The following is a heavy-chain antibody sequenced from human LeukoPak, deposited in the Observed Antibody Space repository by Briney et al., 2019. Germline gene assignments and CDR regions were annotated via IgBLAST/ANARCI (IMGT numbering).Heavy chain of an antibody. D-gene: IGHD6-19*01. CDR2: IYYSGST. J-gene: IGHJ4*02. CDR3: ARAIGGWYYFDY. CDR1: GDSISSYY. Sequence: SETLSLTCTVSGDSISSYYWTWIRQPPGKGLEWIGYIYYSGSTNYNPSLKSRVTISLDTSKDQFSLKLSSVTAADTAVYYCARAIGGWYYFDYWGQGTLVTVSS. V-gene: IGHV4-59*01.